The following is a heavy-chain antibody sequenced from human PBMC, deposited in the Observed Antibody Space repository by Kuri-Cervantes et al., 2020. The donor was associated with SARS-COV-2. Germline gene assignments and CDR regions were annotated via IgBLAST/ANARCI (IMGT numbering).Heavy chain of an antibody. D-gene: IGHD3-3*01. Sequence: GESLKISCAASGFTFSSYWMHWVRQAPGKGLVWVSRINSDGSSTSYADSVKGRFTISRDNSKNTLYLQMNSLRAEDTAMYYCARGDPQYDFWSGYNDYWGQGTLVTVSS. V-gene: IGHV3-74*01. CDR3: ARGDPQYDFWSGYNDY. J-gene: IGHJ4*02. CDR1: GFTFSSYW. CDR2: INSDGSST.